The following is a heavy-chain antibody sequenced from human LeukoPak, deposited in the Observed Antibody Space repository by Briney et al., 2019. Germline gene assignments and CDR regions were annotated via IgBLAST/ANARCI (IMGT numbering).Heavy chain of an antibody. CDR3: ARVPGGTLGGYYYYYGMDV. CDR1: GGTFSSYA. D-gene: IGHD1-14*01. J-gene: IGHJ6*02. V-gene: IGHV1-69*04. Sequence: SVKVSCKASGGTFSSYAISWVRQAPGQGLEWMGRIIPILGTANYAQKFQGRVTITADKSTSTAYMELSSLRSEDTAVYYCARVPGGTLGGYYYYYGMDVWGQGTTVTVSS. CDR2: IIPILGTA.